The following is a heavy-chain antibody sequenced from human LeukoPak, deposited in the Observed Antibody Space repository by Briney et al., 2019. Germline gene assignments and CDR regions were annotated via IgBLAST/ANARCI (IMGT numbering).Heavy chain of an antibody. CDR3: ARGRLVAARHYYYMDV. CDR2: INHSGST. D-gene: IGHD6-6*01. Sequence: SETLSLTCAAYGGSFSGYYWSWIRQPPGKGLEWIGEINHSGSTNYNPSLKSRVTISVDTSKNQFSLKLSSVTAADTAVYYCARGRLVAARHYYYMDVWGKGTTVTVSS. V-gene: IGHV4-34*01. J-gene: IGHJ6*03. CDR1: GGSFSGYY.